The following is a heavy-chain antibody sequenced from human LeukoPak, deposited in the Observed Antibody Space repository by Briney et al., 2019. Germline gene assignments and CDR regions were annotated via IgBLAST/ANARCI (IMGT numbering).Heavy chain of an antibody. CDR3: ARDGDGFCSDGSCYSEP. V-gene: IGHV4-39*02. Sequence: SETLSLTCIVSGGPISSSAYYWGWIRQPPGKGLEWIGSIFRTGTTYYTPSLKSRISISVDTSKNHFSLKLRSVTAADTAVYYCARDGDGFCSDGSCYSEPWGQGTLVTVSS. CDR2: IFRTGTT. D-gene: IGHD2-15*01. J-gene: IGHJ5*02. CDR1: GGPISSSAYY.